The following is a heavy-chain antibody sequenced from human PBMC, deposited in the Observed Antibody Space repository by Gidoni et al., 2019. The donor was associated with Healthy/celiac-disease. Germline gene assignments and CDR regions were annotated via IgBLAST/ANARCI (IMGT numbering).Heavy chain of an antibody. V-gene: IGHV3-23*01. D-gene: IGHD6-13*01. CDR2: ISGSGGST. Sequence: EVQLLESGGGLVQPGGSLRLSCAASGVTFSSYAMSWVRQAPGKGLGWVSAISGSGGSTYYADSVKGRFTISRDNSKNTLYLQMNSLRAEDTAVYYCAKAAAEYWYFDLWGRGTLVTVSS. CDR3: AKAAAEYWYFDL. CDR1: GVTFSSYA. J-gene: IGHJ2*01.